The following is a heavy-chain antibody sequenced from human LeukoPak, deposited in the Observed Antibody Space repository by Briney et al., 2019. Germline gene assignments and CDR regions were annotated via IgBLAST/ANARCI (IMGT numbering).Heavy chain of an antibody. V-gene: IGHV3-30-3*01. Sequence: GRSLRLSCAASGFTFSSYAMHWVRQAPGKGLEWVAVISYDGSNKYYADSVKGRFTISRDKSKNTLYLQMTSLRAEDTAVYYCAREDSSSWSFDYWGQGTLVTVSS. CDR1: GFTFSSYA. D-gene: IGHD6-13*01. J-gene: IGHJ4*02. CDR3: AREDSSSWSFDY. CDR2: ISYDGSNK.